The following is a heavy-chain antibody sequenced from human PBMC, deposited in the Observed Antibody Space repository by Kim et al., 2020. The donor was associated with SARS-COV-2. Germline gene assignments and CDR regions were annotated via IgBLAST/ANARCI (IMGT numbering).Heavy chain of an antibody. Sequence: GESLKISCKGSGYSFTSYWIGWVRQMPGKGLEWMGIIYPGDSDTRYSPSFQGQVTISADKSISTAYLQWSSLKASDTAKYYCASHYYYDSSGYRIWGQGTLVTVSS. CDR1: GYSFTSYW. CDR2: IYPGDSDT. J-gene: IGHJ4*02. D-gene: IGHD3-22*01. V-gene: IGHV5-51*01. CDR3: ASHYYYDSSGYRI.